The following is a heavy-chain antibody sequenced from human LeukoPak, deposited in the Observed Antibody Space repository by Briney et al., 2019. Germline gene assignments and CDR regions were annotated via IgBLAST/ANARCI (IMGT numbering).Heavy chain of an antibody. J-gene: IGHJ4*02. CDR2: IYYSGST. D-gene: IGHD3-3*01. Sequence: SETLSLTCTVSGGSISSSSYYWGWIRQPPGKGLEWIGSIYYSGSTYYNPSLKSRVTISVDTSKNQFSLKLSSVTAADTAVYYCARHGSDSRKIFFDYWGQGTLVTVSS. CDR3: ARHGSDSRKIFFDY. V-gene: IGHV4-39*01. CDR1: GGSISSSSYY.